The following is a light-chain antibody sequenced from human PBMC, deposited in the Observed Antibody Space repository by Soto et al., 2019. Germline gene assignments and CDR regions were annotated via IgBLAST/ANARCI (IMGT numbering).Light chain of an antibody. Sequence: QSVLTQPASVSGSPGQSIAISCTGTSSDVGGYNYVSWYQQHPGKAPKLMVYDVSNRPSGVSNRFSGSKSGNTASLTVSGLQAEDEADYYSSSYAGTHIVFGTGTKVTVL. CDR1: SSDVGGYNY. J-gene: IGLJ1*01. CDR3: SSYAGTHIV. CDR2: DVS. V-gene: IGLV2-14*01.